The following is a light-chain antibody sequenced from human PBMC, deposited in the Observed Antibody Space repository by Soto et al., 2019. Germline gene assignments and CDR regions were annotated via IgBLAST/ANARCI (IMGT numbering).Light chain of an antibody. CDR2: EVS. CDR3: SSYTSSSTLDI. CDR1: SSDVGGYKY. V-gene: IGLV2-14*01. J-gene: IGLJ2*01. Sequence: QSVLTQPASVSGSPGQSITISCTGTSSDVGGYKYVSWYQQYPGKAPKLIIYEVSNRPSGVANRFSGSKSGNTASLTISGLQAEDEADYYCSSYTSSSTLDIFGGGTKVTV.